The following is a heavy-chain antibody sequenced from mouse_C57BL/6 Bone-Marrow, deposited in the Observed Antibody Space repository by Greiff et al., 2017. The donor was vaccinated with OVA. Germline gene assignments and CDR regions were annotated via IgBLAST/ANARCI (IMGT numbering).Heavy chain of an antibody. CDR2: IDPSDSYT. CDR1: GYTFTSYW. CDR3: AREDYGAY. Sequence: QVQLQQPGAELVKPGASVKLSCKASGYTFTSYWMQWVKQRPGQGLEWIGEIDPSDSYTTYNQKFKGKATLTVDTSSSTAYMQLSSLTSEDSAVYYCAREDYGAYWGQGTLVTVSA. V-gene: IGHV1-50*01. D-gene: IGHD1-1*01. J-gene: IGHJ3*01.